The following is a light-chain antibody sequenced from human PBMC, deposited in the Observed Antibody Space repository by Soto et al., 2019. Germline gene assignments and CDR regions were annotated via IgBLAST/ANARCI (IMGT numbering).Light chain of an antibody. CDR3: QQAYNFPFT. V-gene: IGKV1-12*01. Sequence: DIQMTQSPSSVSASVGDRITITCRASQGISRWLAWYQQKPWRAPKLLIYAASNLQSGVPSRFSGSGSGTDFTLTITSLQAEDFATYHCQQAYNFPFTFGPGTKVDI. CDR2: AAS. J-gene: IGKJ3*01. CDR1: QGISRW.